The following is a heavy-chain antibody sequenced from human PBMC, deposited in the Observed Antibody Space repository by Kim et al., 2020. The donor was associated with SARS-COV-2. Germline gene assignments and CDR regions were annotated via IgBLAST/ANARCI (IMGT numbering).Heavy chain of an antibody. J-gene: IGHJ5*02. Sequence: QKFQGRVTITADKSTSTAYMELSSLKSEDTAVYYCARDRTIYYDSSGYSPWGQGTLVTVSS. D-gene: IGHD3-22*01. V-gene: IGHV1-69*04. CDR3: ARDRTIYYDSSGYSP.